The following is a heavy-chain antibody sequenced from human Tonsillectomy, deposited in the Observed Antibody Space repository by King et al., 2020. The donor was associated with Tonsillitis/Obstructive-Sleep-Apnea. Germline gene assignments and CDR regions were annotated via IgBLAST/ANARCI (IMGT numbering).Heavy chain of an antibody. Sequence: VQLVESGGGLVQPGGSLRLSCAASGFTFSSYSMNWVRQAPGKGREWVSYISSSSSTIYYADSVKGRFTISRDNAKNSLYLQMNSLRDEDTAVYYCARDPIIVATNDWYFDLWGRGTLVTVSS. D-gene: IGHD5-12*01. CDR3: ARDPIIVATNDWYFDL. V-gene: IGHV3-48*02. CDR2: ISSSSSTI. J-gene: IGHJ2*01. CDR1: GFTFSSYS.